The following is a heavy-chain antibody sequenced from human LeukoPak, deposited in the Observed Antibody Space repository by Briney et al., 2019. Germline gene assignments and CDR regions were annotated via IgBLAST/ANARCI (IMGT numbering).Heavy chain of an antibody. J-gene: IGHJ4*02. CDR2: IIPIFGTA. Sequence: GASVKVSCKASGGTFSSYAISWVRQAPGQGLEWMGGIIPIFGTANYAQKFQGRVTITADKSTSTAYMELSSLRSEDTAVYYCARAASDSSGYYFLYYFDYWGQGTLVTVSS. CDR3: ARAASDSSGYYFLYYFDY. V-gene: IGHV1-69*06. CDR1: GGTFSSYA. D-gene: IGHD3-22*01.